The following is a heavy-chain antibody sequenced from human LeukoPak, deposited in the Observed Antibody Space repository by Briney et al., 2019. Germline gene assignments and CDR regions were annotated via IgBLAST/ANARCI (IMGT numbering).Heavy chain of an antibody. V-gene: IGHV1-2*02. CDR2: INPNGGGT. Sequence: ASVKVSCKASGYTFTAYYIHWVRQAPGQGLEWMGWINPNGGGTNYAQEFQGRVTMTRDTSISTAYMELSRLRSDDTALYYCARILSTTAGYRIYYYYMDVWGKGTTVTVSS. J-gene: IGHJ6*03. CDR3: ARILSTTAGYRIYYYYMDV. D-gene: IGHD1-1*01. CDR1: GYTFTAYY.